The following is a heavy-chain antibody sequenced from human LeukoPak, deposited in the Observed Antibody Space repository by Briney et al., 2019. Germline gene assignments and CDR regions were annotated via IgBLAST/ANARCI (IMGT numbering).Heavy chain of an antibody. D-gene: IGHD3-10*01. Sequence: GGSLRLSCAASGFTFSTYSVNWVRQAPGKGLEWVSYISSDSTTIYYADSVKGRFTISRDNAKNSLYLQMNSLRAEDTALYYCAKDAWFGELLEGYFDYWGQGTLVTVSS. CDR1: GFTFSTYS. CDR2: ISSDSTTI. CDR3: AKDAWFGELLEGYFDY. J-gene: IGHJ4*02. V-gene: IGHV3-48*04.